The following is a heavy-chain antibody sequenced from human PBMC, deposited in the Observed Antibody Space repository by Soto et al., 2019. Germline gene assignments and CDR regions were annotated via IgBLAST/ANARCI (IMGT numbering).Heavy chain of an antibody. V-gene: IGHV1-69*02. Sequence: QVQLVQSGAEVKKPGSSVKVSCKASGGTFSSYTISWVRQAPGQGLEWMGRIIPILGIANYAQKFQGKVTITADKSTSTAYMELSSLRSEDTAVYYCARALTTVTAFDIWGQGTMVTVSS. J-gene: IGHJ3*02. CDR3: ARALTTVTAFDI. D-gene: IGHD4-17*01. CDR1: GGTFSSYT. CDR2: IIPILGIA.